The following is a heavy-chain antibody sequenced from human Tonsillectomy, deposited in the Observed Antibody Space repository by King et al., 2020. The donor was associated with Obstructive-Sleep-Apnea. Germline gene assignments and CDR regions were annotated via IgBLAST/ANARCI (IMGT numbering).Heavy chain of an antibody. J-gene: IGHJ3*02. CDR3: ARDFKDAFDI. V-gene: IGHV4-39*06. CDR2: IYYSGST. Sequence: RLQLQESGPGLVKPSETLSLTCTVSGGSISSNSYYWGWIRQPPGKGLDCIGTIYYSGSTYYNPSLKSRVTISVDTSKNQFSLKLSSVTAADTAVYYCARDFKDAFDIWGQGTMVTVSP. CDR1: GGSISSNSYY.